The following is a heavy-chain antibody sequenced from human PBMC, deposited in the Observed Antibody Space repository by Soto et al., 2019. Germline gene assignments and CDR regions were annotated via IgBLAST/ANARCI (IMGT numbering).Heavy chain of an antibody. CDR1: GDSVSSNSAA. D-gene: IGHD3-10*01. CDR3: ARTPGVITVVRGVIMPYYYGMDV. J-gene: IGHJ6*02. V-gene: IGHV6-1*01. CDR2: TYYRSKWYN. Sequence: PSQTLSLTCAISGDSVSSNSAAWNWIRQSPSRGLEWLGRTYYRSKWYNDYAVSVKSRITINPDTSKNQFSLQLNSVTPEDTAVYYCARTPGVITVVRGVIMPYYYGMDVWGQGTTVTVSS.